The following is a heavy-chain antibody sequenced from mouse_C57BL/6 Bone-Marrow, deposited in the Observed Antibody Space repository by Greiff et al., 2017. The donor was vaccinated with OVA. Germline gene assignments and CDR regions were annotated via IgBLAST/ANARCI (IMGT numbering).Heavy chain of an antibody. Sequence: QVHVKQSGPELVKPGASVKLSCKASGYTFTSYDINWVKQRPGQGLEWIGWIYPRDGSTKYNEKFKGKATLTVDTSSSTAYMELHSLTSEDSAVYFCARGGTGTLFAYWGQGTLVTVSA. J-gene: IGHJ3*01. D-gene: IGHD4-1*01. CDR3: ARGGTGTLFAY. CDR2: IYPRDGST. V-gene: IGHV1-85*01. CDR1: GYTFTSYD.